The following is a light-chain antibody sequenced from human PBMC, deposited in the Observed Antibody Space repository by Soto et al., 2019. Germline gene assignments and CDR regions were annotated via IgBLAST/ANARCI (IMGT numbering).Light chain of an antibody. J-gene: IGKJ1*01. Sequence: DIQMTQSPSTLSGSVGDRVTMSWLASQTISSWLAWYQQKPGKAPKLLIYKASTLKSGVPSRFSGSGSGTEFTLTISSLQPDDFATYYCQHYNSYSEAFGQGTKVDI. CDR1: QTISSW. CDR3: QHYNSYSEA. CDR2: KAS. V-gene: IGKV1-5*03.